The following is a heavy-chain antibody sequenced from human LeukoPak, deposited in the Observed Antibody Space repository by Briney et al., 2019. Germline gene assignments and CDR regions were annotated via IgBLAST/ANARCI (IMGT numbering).Heavy chain of an antibody. Sequence: SETLSLTCTVSGGSISSYYWSWIRQPPGKGLEWIGYIYYSGTADYNPSLKSRVTISVDTSKNQISLKLSSVTAADTAVYYCARALQGSSWSAWFDSWGQGTLVTVSS. J-gene: IGHJ5*01. CDR3: ARALQGSSWSAWFDS. CDR2: IYYSGTA. CDR1: GGSISSYY. V-gene: IGHV4-59*08. D-gene: IGHD6-13*01.